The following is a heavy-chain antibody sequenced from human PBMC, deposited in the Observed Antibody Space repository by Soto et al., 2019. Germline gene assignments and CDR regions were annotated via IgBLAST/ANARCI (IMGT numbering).Heavy chain of an antibody. J-gene: IGHJ6*03. Sequence: PSETLSLTCAVSGGSINGYYWTWIRQSPGKGLEWIGYIYHSGNTNYNPSLKSRVTISLDTSKNYFSLKLYSVTAADTAVYYCAKGAHGYYYYMDVWGKGTTVTVSS. V-gene: IGHV4-4*08. CDR2: IYHSGNT. CDR3: AKGAHGYYYYMDV. CDR1: GGSINGYY.